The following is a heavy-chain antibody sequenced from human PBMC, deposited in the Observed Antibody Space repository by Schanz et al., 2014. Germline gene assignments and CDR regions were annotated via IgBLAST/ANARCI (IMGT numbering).Heavy chain of an antibody. J-gene: IGHJ3*02. CDR2: INPSVGNT. Sequence: QVQLVQSGAEVKKPGASVKVSCKASGYTFTSYYMHWVRQAPGQGLEWMGLINPSVGNTNYAQKSRGRVTMTRDASTSTVYMELSSLRSEDTAVYFCARGPSTGAFDIWGQGTRVTVSS. V-gene: IGHV1-46*03. CDR3: ARGPSTGAFDI. CDR1: GYTFTSYY.